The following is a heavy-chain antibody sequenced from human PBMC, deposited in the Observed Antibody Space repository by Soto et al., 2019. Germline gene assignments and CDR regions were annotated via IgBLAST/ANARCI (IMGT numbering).Heavy chain of an antibody. CDR1: GFTFSSYG. CDR2: ISYDGSNK. CDR3: AKGHSSSWYMVY. Sequence: PGGSLRLPCAASGFTFSSYGMHWVRQAPGKGLEWVAVISYDGSNKYYADSVKGRFTISRDNSKNTLYLQMNSLRAEDTAVYYCAKGHSSSWYMVYWGQGTLVTVSS. J-gene: IGHJ4*02. D-gene: IGHD6-13*01. V-gene: IGHV3-30*18.